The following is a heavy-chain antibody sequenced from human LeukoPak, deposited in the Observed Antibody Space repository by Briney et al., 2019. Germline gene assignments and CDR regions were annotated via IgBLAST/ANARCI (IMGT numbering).Heavy chain of an antibody. V-gene: IGHV4-34*01. CDR3: ARASGYSGYGYYYYYGMDV. D-gene: IGHD5-12*01. CDR2: INHSGST. J-gene: IGHJ6*02. Sequence: SETLSLTCAVYGGSFSGYYWSWIRQPPGKGLEWIGEINHSGSTNYNPSLKSRVTISVDTSKNQFSLKLSSVTAADTAVYYCARASGYSGYGYYYYYGMDVWGQGTTVTVSS. CDR1: GGSFSGYY.